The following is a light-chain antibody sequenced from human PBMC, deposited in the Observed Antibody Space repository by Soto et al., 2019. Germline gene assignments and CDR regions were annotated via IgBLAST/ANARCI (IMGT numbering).Light chain of an antibody. Sequence: IQLTQSPFFLSASVGDRVTITCLASQGISTYFAWYQHKPGTAPKLLISAASTLQSGVPSRFSGSGSGTEFTLTISSLQPEDFATYYCQQLNSYPPTFGGGTKVDIK. V-gene: IGKV1-9*01. CDR3: QQLNSYPPT. CDR1: QGISTY. J-gene: IGKJ4*01. CDR2: AAS.